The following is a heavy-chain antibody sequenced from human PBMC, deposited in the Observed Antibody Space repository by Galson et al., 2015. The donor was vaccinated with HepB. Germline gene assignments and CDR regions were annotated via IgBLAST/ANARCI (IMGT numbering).Heavy chain of an antibody. J-gene: IGHJ5*02. D-gene: IGHD6-19*01. Sequence: SLRLSCAASGFTFSSYGMHWVRQAPGKGLEWVAVIWYDGSNKYYADSVKGRFTISRDNSKNTLYLQMNSLRAEDTAVYYCARTPSSGFNWFDPWGQGTLVTVSS. CDR3: ARTPSSGFNWFDP. V-gene: IGHV3-33*01. CDR1: GFTFSSYG. CDR2: IWYDGSNK.